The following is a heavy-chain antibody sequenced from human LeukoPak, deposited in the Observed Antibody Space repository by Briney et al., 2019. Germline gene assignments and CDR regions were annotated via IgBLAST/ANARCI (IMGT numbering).Heavy chain of an antibody. V-gene: IGHV1-46*01. CDR3: ARVFTTCSSTSCYRENDY. CDR1: GYTFTSYY. CDR2: INPSGGST. J-gene: IGHJ4*02. D-gene: IGHD2-2*02. Sequence: ASVKVSCKASGYTFTSYYTHWVRQAPGQGLEWMGIINPSGGSTSYAQKFQGRVTMTRDMSTSTVYMELSSLRSEDTAVYYCARVFTTCSSTSCYRENDYWGQGTLVTVSS.